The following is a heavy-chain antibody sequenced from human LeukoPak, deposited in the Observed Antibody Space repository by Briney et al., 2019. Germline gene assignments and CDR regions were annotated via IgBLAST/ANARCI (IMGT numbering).Heavy chain of an antibody. CDR3: AREALNYYDSRGRKGFDY. CDR2: IYYSGST. J-gene: IGHJ4*02. Sequence: PSETLSLTCTVSGGSISSYYWSWIRQPPGKGLEWIGYIYYSGSTYYNPSLKSRVTISVDTSKNQFSLKLSSVTAADTAVYYCAREALNYYDSRGRKGFDYWGQGTLVTVSS. V-gene: IGHV4-59*12. D-gene: IGHD3-22*01. CDR1: GGSISSYY.